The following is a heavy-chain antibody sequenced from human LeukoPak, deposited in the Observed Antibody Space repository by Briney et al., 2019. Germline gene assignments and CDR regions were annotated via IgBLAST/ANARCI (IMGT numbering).Heavy chain of an antibody. D-gene: IGHD2-15*01. CDR2: TNHSGST. V-gene: IGHV4-34*01. CDR3: ARGSLDCSGGSCYAIVDY. Sequence: SETLSLTCAVYGGSFSGYYWSWIRQPPGKGLEWIGETNHSGSTNYNPSLKSRVTISVDTSKNQFSLKLSSVTAADTAVYYCARGSLDCSGGSCYAIVDYWGQGTLVTVSS. J-gene: IGHJ4*02. CDR1: GGSFSGYY.